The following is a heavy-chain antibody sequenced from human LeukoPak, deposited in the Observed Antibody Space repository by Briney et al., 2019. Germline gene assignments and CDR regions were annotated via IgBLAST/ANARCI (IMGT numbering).Heavy chain of an antibody. V-gene: IGHV1-2*02. CDR3: ARGGLWSPYGMDV. CDR2: INPNSGGT. J-gene: IGHJ6*02. CDR1: GYTFTGYY. Sequence: ASVKVSCKASGYTFTGYYMHWVRQAPGQGLEWMGWINPNSGGTNYARKFQGRVTMTRDTSISTAYMELSRLRSDDTAVYYCARGGLWSPYGMDVWGQGTTVTVSS. D-gene: IGHD3-3*01.